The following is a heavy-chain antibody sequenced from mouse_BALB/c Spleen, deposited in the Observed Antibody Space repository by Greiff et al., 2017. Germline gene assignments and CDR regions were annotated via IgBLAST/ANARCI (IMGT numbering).Heavy chain of an antibody. J-gene: IGHJ4*01. V-gene: IGHV3-8*02. CDR1: GDSITSGY. CDR2: ISYSGST. CDR3: ARYGARATAMDY. Sequence: EVQLQQSGPSLVKPSQTLSLTCSVTGDSITSGYWNWIRKFPGNKLEYMGYISYSGSTYYNPSLKSRISITRDTSKNQYYLQLNSVTTEDTATYYCARYGARATAMDYWGQGTSVTVSS. D-gene: IGHD3-1*01.